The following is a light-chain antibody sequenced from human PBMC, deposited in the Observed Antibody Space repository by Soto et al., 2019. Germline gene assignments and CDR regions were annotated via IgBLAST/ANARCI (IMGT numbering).Light chain of an antibody. CDR1: QSVSSNY. CDR3: QQYHNWPRT. Sequence: EIVLTQSPATLSLSPGERATLSCRASQSVSSNYLAWYQQKPGQAPRLLIYGASTRATDIPDRISGSGSGTDFTLTISRLEPEDFAVYYCQQYHNWPRTFGQGTKVEIK. V-gene: IGKV3-20*01. J-gene: IGKJ1*01. CDR2: GAS.